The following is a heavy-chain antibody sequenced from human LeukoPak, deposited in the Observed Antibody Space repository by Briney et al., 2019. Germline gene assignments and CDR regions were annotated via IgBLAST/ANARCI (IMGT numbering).Heavy chain of an antibody. Sequence: GGSLRLSCAASGFTVITNDMTWVRQAPGKGLEWVSVLYSGGNTKYTDSVQGRFTISRDNSKNTLNLEMNSLSADDTAVYYCARGVEPLAANTLAYWGQGTLVTVSS. CDR3: ARGVEPLAANTLAY. J-gene: IGHJ4*02. D-gene: IGHD1-14*01. CDR1: GFTVITND. V-gene: IGHV3-53*01. CDR2: LYSGGNT.